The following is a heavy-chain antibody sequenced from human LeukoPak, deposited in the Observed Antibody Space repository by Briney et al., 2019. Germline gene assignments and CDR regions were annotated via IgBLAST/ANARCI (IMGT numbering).Heavy chain of an antibody. V-gene: IGHV3-48*04. CDR1: GFTFSSYS. CDR3: ARGGPTGALDD. D-gene: IGHD7-27*01. J-gene: IGHJ4*02. CDR2: ISWNSGSL. Sequence: PGESLRLSCAASGFTFSSYSMNWVRQAPGKGLEWVSGISWNSGSLGYADSVKGRFTISRDNAKNSLYLQMNSLRAEDTALYYCARGGPTGALDDWGQGTLLTVSS.